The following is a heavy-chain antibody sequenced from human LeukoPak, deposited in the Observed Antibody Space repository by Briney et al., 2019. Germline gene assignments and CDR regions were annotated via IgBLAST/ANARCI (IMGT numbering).Heavy chain of an antibody. J-gene: IGHJ6*02. CDR2: IYYSGST. Sequence: SETLSLTCTVSGGSISSSSYYWGWIRQPPGKGLEWIGSIYYSGSTYYNPSLKSRVTIPVDTSKNQFSLKLSSVTAADTAVYYCARESSFRNSGLNYYYYYGMDVWGQGTTVTVSS. D-gene: IGHD6-19*01. CDR1: GGSISSSSYY. V-gene: IGHV4-39*01. CDR3: ARESSFRNSGLNYYYYYGMDV.